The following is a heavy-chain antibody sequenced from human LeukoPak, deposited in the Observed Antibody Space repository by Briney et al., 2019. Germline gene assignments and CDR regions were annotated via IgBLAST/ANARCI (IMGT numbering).Heavy chain of an antibody. J-gene: IGHJ4*02. V-gene: IGHV4-59*08. Sequence: SETLPLTCTVSGGSISSYYWSWIRQPPGKGLEWIGYIYYSGSTNYNPSLKSRVTISVDTSKNQFSLKLSSVTAADTAVYYCARLTSGWYYFDYWGQGTLVTVSS. CDR2: IYYSGST. CDR1: GGSISSYY. CDR3: ARLTSGWYYFDY. D-gene: IGHD6-19*01.